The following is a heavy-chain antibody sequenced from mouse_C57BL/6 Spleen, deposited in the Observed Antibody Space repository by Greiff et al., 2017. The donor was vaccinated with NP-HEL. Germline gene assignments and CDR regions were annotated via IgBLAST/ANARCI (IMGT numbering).Heavy chain of an antibody. CDR1: GYSFTDYN. V-gene: IGHV1-39*01. Sequence: VHVKQSGPELVKPGASVKISCKASGYSFTDYNMNWVKQSNGKSLEWIGVINPNYGTTSYNQKFKGKATLTVDQSSSTAYMQLNSLTSEDSAVYYCAREGYGSYAMDYWGQGTSVTVSS. D-gene: IGHD1-1*01. J-gene: IGHJ4*01. CDR2: INPNYGTT. CDR3: AREGYGSYAMDY.